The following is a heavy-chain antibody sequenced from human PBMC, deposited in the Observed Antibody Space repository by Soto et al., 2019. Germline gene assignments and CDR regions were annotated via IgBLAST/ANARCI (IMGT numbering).Heavy chain of an antibody. CDR3: ARHNNDYGDYVGEIFDY. D-gene: IGHD4-17*01. V-gene: IGHV4-39*01. J-gene: IGHJ4*02. CDR2: IYYSGST. Sequence: PSETLSLTCTVSGVSISSSSYYWGWIRQPPGKGLEWIGSIYYSGSTYYNPSLKSRVTISVDTSKNQFSLKLSSVTAADTAVYYCARHNNDYGDYVGEIFDYWGQGTLVTVSS. CDR1: GVSISSSSYY.